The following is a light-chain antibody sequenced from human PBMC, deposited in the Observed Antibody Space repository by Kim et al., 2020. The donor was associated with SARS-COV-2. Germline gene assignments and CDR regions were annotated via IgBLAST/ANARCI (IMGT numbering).Light chain of an antibody. V-gene: IGKV1-33*01. CDR1: QNVSNY. CDR3: QQYDNLPIT. Sequence: DTQLTHSPSSLSASVGDRVTITCQASQNVSNYLNWFQQKPGKAAKLLIYDASNLETGVSSRFRGRGFGTDFTFTITNLQPEDFATYYCQQYDNLPITFGQGTRLEIK. J-gene: IGKJ5*01. CDR2: DAS.